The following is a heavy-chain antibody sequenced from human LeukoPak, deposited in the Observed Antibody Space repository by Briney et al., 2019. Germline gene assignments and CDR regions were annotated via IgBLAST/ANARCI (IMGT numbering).Heavy chain of an antibody. CDR3: AKVVVVAATDFDY. CDR2: ISYDGSNK. V-gene: IGHV3-30*18. J-gene: IGHJ4*02. CDR1: GGSFSGYY. D-gene: IGHD2-15*01. Sequence: LSLTCAVYGGSFSGYYWSWIRQAPGKGLEWVAVISYDGSNKYYADSVKGRFTISRDNSKNTLYLQMNSLRAEDTAVYYCAKVVVVAATDFDYWGQGTLVTVSS.